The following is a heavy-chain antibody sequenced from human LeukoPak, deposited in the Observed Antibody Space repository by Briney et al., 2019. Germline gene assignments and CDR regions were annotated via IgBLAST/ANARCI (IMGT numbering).Heavy chain of an antibody. CDR1: GFSFTIFK. V-gene: IGHV3-30*03. Sequence: PGRSLRLSCGASGFSFTIFKMHWVRQAPGKGLEWVALISDDGSRTSYSDSVKGRFIISRDNSKNTLNLQMNSLRGDDTAVYYCARAPVGYNEYFFDSWGQGTLVTVSS. D-gene: IGHD5-24*01. J-gene: IGHJ4*02. CDR2: ISDDGSRT. CDR3: ARAPVGYNEYFFDS.